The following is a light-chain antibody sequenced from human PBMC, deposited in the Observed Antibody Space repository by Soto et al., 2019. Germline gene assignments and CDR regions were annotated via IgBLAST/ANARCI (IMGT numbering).Light chain of an antibody. V-gene: IGLV1-44*01. CDR1: SSNIGSNT. J-gene: IGLJ3*02. CDR2: SIN. Sequence: QSVLTQSPSASGTPGQTVSISCSGSSSNIGSNTVNWYQQLPGTAPKLLIFSINQRPSGVPDRFSGSRSGTSASLSISGLHSEDDADYYCAAWDDSLNGLVFGGGTKLTVL. CDR3: AAWDDSLNGLV.